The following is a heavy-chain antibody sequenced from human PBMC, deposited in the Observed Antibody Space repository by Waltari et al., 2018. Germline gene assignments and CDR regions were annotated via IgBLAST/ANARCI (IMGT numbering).Heavy chain of an antibody. D-gene: IGHD5-12*01. V-gene: IGHV4-39*01. J-gene: IGHJ3*01. CDR2: ISYSGTT. Sequence: QLQLQESGPRLVKPSETLSLICSVSGVSITSNRHYWAWIRQSPGQGLEWIGTISYSGTTYISPSLKSRVSVSRDTSKNQVSLTLGSVTAADMAVYYCATYIGASVGTAXFXVWGQGTMVTVXS. CDR1: GVSITSNRHY. CDR3: ATYIGASVGTAXFXV.